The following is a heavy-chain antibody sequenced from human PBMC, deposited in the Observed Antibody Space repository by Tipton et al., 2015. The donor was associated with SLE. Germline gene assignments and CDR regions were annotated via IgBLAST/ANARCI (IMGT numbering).Heavy chain of an antibody. J-gene: IGHJ3*02. CDR2: IYPSGSI. D-gene: IGHD2-2*01. V-gene: IGHV4-39*07. CDR1: SESIRSSSYY. Sequence: TLSLTCTVSSESIRSSSYYWGWIRQSPGKGLEWIGRIYPSGSINYNPSLKSRVTMSVGTSKNQFSLRPNSVTAADTALYYCAGGGVGTMGGYAFEIWGQGTMVTVSS. CDR3: AGGGVGTMGGYAFEI.